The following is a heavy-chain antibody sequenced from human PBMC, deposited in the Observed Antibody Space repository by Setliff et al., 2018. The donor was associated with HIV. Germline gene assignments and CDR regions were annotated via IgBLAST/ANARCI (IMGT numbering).Heavy chain of an antibody. CDR2: IYHSGSA. V-gene: IGHV4-38-2*01. D-gene: IGHD2-2*01. CDR3: ARGSNPDSPGFIAYWYFDL. Sequence: SETLSLTCAVSGYSISSGYYWGWIRQPPGKGLEWIGSIYHSGSAYYNLSLKSRVTISVDTSKNQFSLKLSSVTAADTAVYYCARGSNPDSPGFIAYWYFDLWGRGTLVTVSS. J-gene: IGHJ2*01. CDR1: GYSISSGYY.